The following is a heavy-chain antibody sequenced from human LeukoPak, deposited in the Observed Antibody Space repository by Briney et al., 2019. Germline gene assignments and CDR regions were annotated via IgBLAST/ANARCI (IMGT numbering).Heavy chain of an antibody. D-gene: IGHD2-21*01. V-gene: IGHV1-46*01. Sequence: ASVKVSCKASGYTFTSYYMHWARQAPGQGLEWMGIINPSGDSTTYAQKFQGRVTMTRDMSTSTVYMELSTLRSEDTAVYYCARDAVASTPYYYYYYMDVWGKGTTVTVSS. CDR2: INPSGDST. CDR1: GYTFTSYY. J-gene: IGHJ6*03. CDR3: ARDAVASTPYYYYYYMDV.